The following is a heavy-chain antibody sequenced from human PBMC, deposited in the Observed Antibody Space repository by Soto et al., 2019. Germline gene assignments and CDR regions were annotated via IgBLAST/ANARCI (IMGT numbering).Heavy chain of an antibody. V-gene: IGHV1-58*01. J-gene: IGHJ4*02. CDR1: GFTFADSA. Sequence: QVHLLQSGPEVKKPGTSVKVSCKASGFTFADSAVLWVRQALGQSLEWIGRIIVESVNTKSAEKFTERVSMSWDMSTSTAFIELRSLSSDDTAVYSWATANNTSPLDYLGLGTLVTVSS. CDR2: IIVESVNT. D-gene: IGHD1-26*01. CDR3: ATANNTSPLDY.